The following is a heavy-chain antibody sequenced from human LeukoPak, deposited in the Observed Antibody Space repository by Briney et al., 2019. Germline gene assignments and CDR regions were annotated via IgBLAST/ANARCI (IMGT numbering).Heavy chain of an antibody. J-gene: IGHJ4*02. CDR2: ISAYNGNA. CDR3: ARDEATVTTGTC. V-gene: IGHV1-18*01. Sequence: ASVKVSCKASGYTFTSYGISWVRQAPGQGLEWMGWISAYNGNANYAQKLQGRVTMTTDTSTSTAYMELRSLRSDDTAVYYCARDEATVTTGTCRGQGTLVTVSS. CDR1: GYTFTSYG. D-gene: IGHD4-17*01.